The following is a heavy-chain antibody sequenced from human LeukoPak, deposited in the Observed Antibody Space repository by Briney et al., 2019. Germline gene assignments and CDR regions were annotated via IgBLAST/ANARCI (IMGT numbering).Heavy chain of an antibody. D-gene: IGHD3-10*01. CDR3: ARESHVTREDY. CDR1: GYTFTSYG. J-gene: IGHJ4*02. Sequence: ASVKVSCKASGYTFTSYGISWVRQAPGQGLEWMGWISANDGNTDYPQKLQGRVTMTTDTSTSTAYMELRSLRSDDAAVYYCARESHVTREDYWGQGTLVTVSS. CDR2: ISANDGNT. V-gene: IGHV1-18*01.